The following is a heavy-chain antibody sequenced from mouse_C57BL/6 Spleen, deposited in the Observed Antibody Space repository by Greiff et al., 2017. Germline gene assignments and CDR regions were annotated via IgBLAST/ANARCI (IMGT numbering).Heavy chain of an antibody. D-gene: IGHD1-1*01. CDR3: ARDYGSSHAMDY. Sequence: EVKLMESGGGLVQPGGSLKLSCAASGFTFSDYGMAWVRQAPRKGPEWVAFISNLAYSIYYADTVTGRFTISRENAKNTLYLEMSSLRSDDTAMYYCARDYGSSHAMDYWGQGTSVTVSS. CDR1: GFTFSDYG. CDR2: ISNLAYSI. V-gene: IGHV5-15*01. J-gene: IGHJ4*01.